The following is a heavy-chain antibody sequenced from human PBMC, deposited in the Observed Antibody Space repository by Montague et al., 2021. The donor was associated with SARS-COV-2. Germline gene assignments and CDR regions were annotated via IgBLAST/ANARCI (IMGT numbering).Heavy chain of an antibody. CDR2: INHSGST. D-gene: IGHD3-9*01. CDR1: GGSFSGYY. V-gene: IGHV4-34*01. Sequence: SETLSLTCAVYGGSFSGYYWSWIRQPPGKGLEWIGEINHSGSTNYNPSLESRVTISVDTSKNQFSLKLSSVTAADTAVYYCARLGLRYFDWLLLGEGYFDYWGQGTLVTVSS. CDR3: ARLGLRYFDWLLLGEGYFDY. J-gene: IGHJ4*02.